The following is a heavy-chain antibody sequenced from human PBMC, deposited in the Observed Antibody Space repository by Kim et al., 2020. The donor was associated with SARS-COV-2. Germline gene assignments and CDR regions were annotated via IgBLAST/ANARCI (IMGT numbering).Heavy chain of an antibody. D-gene: IGHD3-10*01. Sequence: AESVQGRFIISRYNRKNSRYLQMNSLRSEDTALYYCAKDIRRSGSYYMKDWGQGTLVTVSS. CDR3: AKDIRRSGSYYMKD. V-gene: IGHV3-43*01. J-gene: IGHJ4*02.